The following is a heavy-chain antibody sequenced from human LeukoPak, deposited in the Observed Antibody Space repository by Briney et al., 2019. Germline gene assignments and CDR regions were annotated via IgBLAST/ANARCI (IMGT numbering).Heavy chain of an antibody. D-gene: IGHD3-16*01. CDR2: FYYSGRT. CDR1: GGSISSYY. V-gene: IGHV4-59*12. Sequence: SETLSLTCTVSGGSISSYYWSWIRQPPGKGLEWIGYFYYSGRTNYNPSLKSRVTISVDTSKNQFSLKLSSVTAADTAVYYCAREGWPFGAFDIWGQGTMVTVSS. CDR3: AREGWPFGAFDI. J-gene: IGHJ3*02.